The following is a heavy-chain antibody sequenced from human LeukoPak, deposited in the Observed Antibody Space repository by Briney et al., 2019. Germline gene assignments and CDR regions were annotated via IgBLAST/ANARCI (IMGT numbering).Heavy chain of an antibody. CDR3: ARDLMNLEWELLFDY. CDR1: GFTFSSYA. Sequence: GGSLRLSCAASGFTFSSYAMHWVRQAPGKGLEWVAVISYDGSNKYYADSVKGRFTISRDNSKNTLYLQMNSLRAEDTAVYYCARDLMNLEWELLFDYWGQGTLVTVSS. J-gene: IGHJ4*02. CDR2: ISYDGSNK. D-gene: IGHD1-26*01. V-gene: IGHV3-30*01.